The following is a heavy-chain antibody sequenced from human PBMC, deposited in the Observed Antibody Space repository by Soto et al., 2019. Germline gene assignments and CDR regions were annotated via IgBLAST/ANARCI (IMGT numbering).Heavy chain of an antibody. V-gene: IGHV3-30-3*01. D-gene: IGHD3-3*02. CDR2: ISYDGNNK. CDR3: ARDPHILSYSVY. J-gene: IGHJ4*02. CDR1: GFTFSSYA. Sequence: GGSLRLSCAASGFTFSSYAMHWVRQAPGKGLEWVALISYDGNNKYYADSVKGRFTISRDNSKNTLYLQMNSLRAEDTAVYYCARDPHILSYSVYWGQATLVTAPQ.